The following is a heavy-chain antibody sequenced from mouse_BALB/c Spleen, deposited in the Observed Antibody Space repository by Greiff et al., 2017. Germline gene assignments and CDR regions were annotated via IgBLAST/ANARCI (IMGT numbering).Heavy chain of an antibody. CDR1: GYAFTNYL. CDR3: ARSGNYYLFDY. V-gene: IGHV1-54*01. CDR2: INPGSGGT. Sequence: VQLQQSGAELVRPGTSVKVSCKASGYAFTNYLIEWVKQRPGQGLEWIGVINPGSGGTNYNEKFKGKATLTADKSSSTAYMQLSSLTSDDSAVYFCARSGNYYLFDYWGQGTTLTVSS. D-gene: IGHD2-1*01. J-gene: IGHJ2*01.